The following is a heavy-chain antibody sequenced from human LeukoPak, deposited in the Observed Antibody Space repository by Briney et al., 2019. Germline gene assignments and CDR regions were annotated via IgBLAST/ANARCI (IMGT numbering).Heavy chain of an antibody. D-gene: IGHD1-14*01. J-gene: IGHJ6*02. CDR3: AKVSGGGLYYDGMDV. CDR1: GFTFNNYA. V-gene: IGHV3-23*01. Sequence: GGSLRLSCAASGFTFNNYAMNWVRQAPGKGLEWVSVISGSGGTTYYADSVKGRFTISRDSSKNTLYLQMNSLRAEDTAVYHCAKVSGGGLYYDGMDVWGQGTTVTVSS. CDR2: ISGSGGTT.